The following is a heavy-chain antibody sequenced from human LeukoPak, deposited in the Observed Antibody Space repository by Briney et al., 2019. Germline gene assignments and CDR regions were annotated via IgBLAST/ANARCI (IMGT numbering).Heavy chain of an antibody. D-gene: IGHD6-6*01. CDR3: ARVRLGPEYSSSVYYFDY. V-gene: IGHV7-4-1*02. CDR1: GYTFTTYA. Sequence: ASVKVSCKASGYTFTTYAMNWVRQAPGQGLEWMGWINTNTVNPTYAQGFTGRFVSSLDTSVSTAYLQISSLKAEDTAVYYCARVRLGPEYSSSVYYFDYWGQGTLVTVSS. J-gene: IGHJ4*02. CDR2: INTNTVNP.